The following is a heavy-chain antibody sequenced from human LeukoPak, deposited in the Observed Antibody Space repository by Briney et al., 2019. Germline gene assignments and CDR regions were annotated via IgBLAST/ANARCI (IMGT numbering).Heavy chain of an antibody. Sequence: ASVKVSCKASGYTFTSYGISWVRQAPGQGLEWMGWISAYNGNTNYAQKLQGRVTMTTDTSTSTAYMELRSLRSDDTAGYYCAREPRGEWELLWYFDYWGQGTLVTVPS. CDR2: ISAYNGNT. D-gene: IGHD1-26*01. CDR1: GYTFTSYG. J-gene: IGHJ4*02. V-gene: IGHV1-18*01. CDR3: AREPRGEWELLWYFDY.